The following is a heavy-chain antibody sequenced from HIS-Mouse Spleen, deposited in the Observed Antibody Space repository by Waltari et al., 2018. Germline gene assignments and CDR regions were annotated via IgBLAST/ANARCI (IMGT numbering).Heavy chain of an antibody. V-gene: IGHV4-39*07. J-gene: IGHJ2*01. D-gene: IGHD6-13*01. CDR2: IYYSGRT. CDR3: AREIPYSSSWYDWYFDL. CDR1: GGSISSSSYY. Sequence: QLQLQESGPGLVKPSETLSLTCTVSGGSISSSSYYWGWIRQPPGKGLEWIGIIYYSGRTFYNPSPKSRVTISVDTSKNQFSLKLSSVTAADTAVYYCAREIPYSSSWYDWYFDLWGRGTLVTVSS.